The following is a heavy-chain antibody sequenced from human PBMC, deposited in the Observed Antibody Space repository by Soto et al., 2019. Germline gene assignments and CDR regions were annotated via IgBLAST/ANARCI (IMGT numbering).Heavy chain of an antibody. CDR2: IIPIFGTA. Sequence: SVKFYCKASGGTFSSYAISWVRQAPGQGLEWMGGIIPIFGTANYAQKFQGRVTITAGESTSTAYMELSSLRSEDTAVYYCASHPLYSGYDYFHYYYYGMDVWGQGTTVTVSS. CDR1: GGTFSSYA. D-gene: IGHD5-12*01. CDR3: ASHPLYSGYDYFHYYYYGMDV. V-gene: IGHV1-69*01. J-gene: IGHJ6*02.